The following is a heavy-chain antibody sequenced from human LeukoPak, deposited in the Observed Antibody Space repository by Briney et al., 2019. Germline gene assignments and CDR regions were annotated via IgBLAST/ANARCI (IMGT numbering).Heavy chain of an antibody. Sequence: ASVKVSCKVSGYTLTELSMHWVRQAPGKGLEWMGGFDPEDGETIYAQKFQGRVTMTEDTSTDTAYMELSSLRSEDTAVYYCARTQLGSYYFDYWGQGTLVTVSS. CDR3: ARTQLGSYYFDY. D-gene: IGHD6-6*01. CDR1: GYTLTELS. V-gene: IGHV1-24*01. CDR2: FDPEDGET. J-gene: IGHJ4*02.